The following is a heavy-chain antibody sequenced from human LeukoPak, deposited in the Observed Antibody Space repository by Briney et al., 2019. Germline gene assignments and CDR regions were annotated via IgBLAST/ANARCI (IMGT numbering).Heavy chain of an antibody. Sequence: SETLSLTCTVSGGSISSYYWSWIRQPAGKGLEWIGRIYTSGSTNYNPSLKSRVTMSVDTSKNQFSLKLSSVTAADTAVYYCARSSPKYSSSWFDYWGQGTLVTVSS. CDR3: ARSSPKYSSSWFDY. CDR1: GGSISSYY. J-gene: IGHJ4*02. V-gene: IGHV4-4*07. D-gene: IGHD6-13*01. CDR2: IYTSGST.